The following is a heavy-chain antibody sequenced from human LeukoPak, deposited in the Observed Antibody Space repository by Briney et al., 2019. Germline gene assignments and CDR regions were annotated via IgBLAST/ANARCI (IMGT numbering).Heavy chain of an antibody. J-gene: IGHJ4*02. CDR2: IYTSGST. CDR3: ARYLGYCSSTSCFYYFDY. CDR1: GGSISSYY. Sequence: PSETLSLTCTVSGGSISSYYWSWIRQPAGKGLEWIGRIYTSGSTNYNPSLKSRVTMSVDTSKNQFSLKLSSVTAADTAVYYCARYLGYCSSTSCFYYFDYWGQGTLVTVSS. V-gene: IGHV4-4*07. D-gene: IGHD2-2*01.